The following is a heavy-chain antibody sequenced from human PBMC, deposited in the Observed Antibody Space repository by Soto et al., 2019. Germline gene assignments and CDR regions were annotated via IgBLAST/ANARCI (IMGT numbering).Heavy chain of an antibody. D-gene: IGHD4-4*01. CDR2: INHSGST. J-gene: IGHJ4*02. CDR1: GGSFSGYY. CDR3: ARGGIITHTVTTLDY. Sequence: QVQLQQWGAGLLKPSETLSLTCAVYGGSFSGYYWSWIRQPPGKGLEWIGEINHSGSTNYNPSLKSRVTISVDTSKNQFSLKLSSVTAADTAVYYCARGGIITHTVTTLDYWGQGTLVTVSS. V-gene: IGHV4-34*01.